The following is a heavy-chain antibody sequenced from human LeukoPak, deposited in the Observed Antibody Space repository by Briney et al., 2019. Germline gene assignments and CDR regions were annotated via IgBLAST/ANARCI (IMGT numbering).Heavy chain of an antibody. Sequence: PSETLSLTCTVSGGSISSYYWSWIRQPPGKGLEWIGYIYYSGNTNYNPSLKSRVTLSVDTSKNQFSLKLSSVTAADTAVYYCARLVSTTAYYFDYWGQGTLVTVSS. CDR3: ARLVSTTAYYFDY. J-gene: IGHJ4*02. D-gene: IGHD4-17*01. CDR2: IYYSGNT. V-gene: IGHV4-59*01. CDR1: GGSISSYY.